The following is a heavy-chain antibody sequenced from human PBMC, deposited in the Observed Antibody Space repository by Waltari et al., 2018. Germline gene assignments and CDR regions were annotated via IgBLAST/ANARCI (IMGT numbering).Heavy chain of an antibody. V-gene: IGHV1-69*01. CDR1: GGTFSSYA. J-gene: IGHJ5*02. CDR2: IIPIVGTA. D-gene: IGHD3-10*01. Sequence: QVQLVQSGAEVKKPGSSVKVSCKASGGTFSSYAISWVRQAPGQGLEWMGGIIPIVGTANYAQKCQGRVTITADESTSTAYMELSSLRSEDTAVYYCARAGTYYYGSGSYWFDPWGQGTLVTVSS. CDR3: ARAGTYYYGSGSYWFDP.